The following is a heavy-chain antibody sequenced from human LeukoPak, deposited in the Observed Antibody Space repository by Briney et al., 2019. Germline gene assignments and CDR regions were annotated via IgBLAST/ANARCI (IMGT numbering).Heavy chain of an antibody. D-gene: IGHD3-10*01. J-gene: IGHJ4*02. CDR2: IRSKVYGGTT. Sequence: PGRSLRLSCTISGFNFGDYGMSWFRQAPGKGLEWVGFIRSKVYGGTTEYAASVKDRFIISRDESSIRAYLQMSILKTEDTAIYYCTRDPGVLVWRGETSTGSNYFDYWGKGTRVSVSS. CDR3: TRDPGVLVWRGETSTGSNYFDY. CDR1: GFNFGDYG. V-gene: IGHV3-49*03.